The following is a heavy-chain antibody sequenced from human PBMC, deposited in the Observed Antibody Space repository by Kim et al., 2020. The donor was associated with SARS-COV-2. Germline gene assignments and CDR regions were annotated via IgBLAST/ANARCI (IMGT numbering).Heavy chain of an antibody. Sequence: SETLSLTCTVSGGSISSYYWSWIRQPAGKGLEWIGRIYTSGSTNYNPSLKSRVTMSVDTSKNQFSLKLSSVTAADTAVYYCARGPRRITGTTWAYNWFDPWGQGTLVTVSS. CDR1: GGSISSYY. D-gene: IGHD1-20*01. J-gene: IGHJ5*02. CDR2: IYTSGST. V-gene: IGHV4-4*07. CDR3: ARGPRRITGTTWAYNWFDP.